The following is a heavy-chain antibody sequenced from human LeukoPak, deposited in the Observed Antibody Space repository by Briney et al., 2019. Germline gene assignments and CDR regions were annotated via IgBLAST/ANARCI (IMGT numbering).Heavy chain of an antibody. V-gene: IGHV3-23*01. J-gene: IGHJ5*02. CDR2: ISGSGGST. Sequence: GGSLRLSCAASGFTFSSYAMSWVRQAPGKGQEWVSAISGSGGSTYYADSVKGRFTISRDNSKNTLYLQMNSLRAEDTAVYYCPKARYSSSWYSWFDPWGQGTLVTVSS. CDR1: GFTFSSYA. CDR3: PKARYSSSWYSWFDP. D-gene: IGHD6-13*01.